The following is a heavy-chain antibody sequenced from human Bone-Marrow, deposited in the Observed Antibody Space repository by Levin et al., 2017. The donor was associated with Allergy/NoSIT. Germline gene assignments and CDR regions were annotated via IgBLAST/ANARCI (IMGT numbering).Heavy chain of an antibody. J-gene: IGHJ3*02. CDR2: MYHSGST. CDR1: GYSISSGYF. CDR3: ARQGGKDSSDYSAHGAFDI. D-gene: IGHD1-26*01. V-gene: IGHV4-38-2*02. Sequence: GSLRLSCNVSGYSISSGYFWGWIRQPPGKGLEWIGSMYHSGSTYYSPSLKSRTSISFDTSKNQFSMRLRSVTAADTAVYFCARQGGKDSSDYSAHGAFDIWGQGTVVTVSS.